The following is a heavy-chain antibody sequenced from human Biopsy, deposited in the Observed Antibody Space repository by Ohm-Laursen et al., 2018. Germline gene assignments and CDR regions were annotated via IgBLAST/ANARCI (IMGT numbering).Heavy chain of an antibody. CDR3: VKQWGGYNFDS. D-gene: IGHD1-14*01. Sequence: GSLRLSCSASGFTFSNFGIHWIRQAPGKGLEWVAHIDVSDYNTYYADSVRGRFTISRDNSKQMVHLEINSLTADDTAVYYCVKQWGGYNFDSWGQGTLVTVSS. CDR2: IDVSDYNT. V-gene: IGHV3-23*01. J-gene: IGHJ5*01. CDR1: GFTFSNFG.